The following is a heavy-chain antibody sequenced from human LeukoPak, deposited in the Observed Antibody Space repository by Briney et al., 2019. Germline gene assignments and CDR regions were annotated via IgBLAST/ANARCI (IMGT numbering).Heavy chain of an antibody. J-gene: IGHJ4*02. V-gene: IGHV1-2*04. CDR3: ARSNHYYYYDSSGYRQYYFDY. D-gene: IGHD3-22*01. Sequence: ASVKVSCKASGGTFSSYAISWVRQAPGQGLEWMGWINPNSGGTNYAQKFQGWVTMTRDTSISTAYMELSRLRSDDTAVYYCARSNHYYYYDSSGYRQYYFDYWGQGTLVTVSS. CDR1: GGTFSSYA. CDR2: INPNSGGT.